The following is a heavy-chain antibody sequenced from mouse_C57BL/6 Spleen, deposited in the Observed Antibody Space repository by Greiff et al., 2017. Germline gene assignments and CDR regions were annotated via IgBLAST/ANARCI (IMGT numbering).Heavy chain of an antibody. Sequence: VQLQQPGAELVKPGASVKLSRKASGYTFTSYWMHWVKQRPGRGLEWIGRIDPNSGGTKYNEKFKSKATLTVDKPSSTAYMQLSSLTSEDSAVYYCARGPSIYYYGSGYAMDYWGQGTSVTVSS. CDR1: GYTFTSYW. J-gene: IGHJ4*01. CDR2: IDPNSGGT. CDR3: ARGPSIYYYGSGYAMDY. V-gene: IGHV1-72*01. D-gene: IGHD1-1*01.